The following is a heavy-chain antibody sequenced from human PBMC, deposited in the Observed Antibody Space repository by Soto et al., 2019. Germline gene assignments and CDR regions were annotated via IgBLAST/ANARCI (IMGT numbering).Heavy chain of an antibody. CDR3: AKGRTYNYANYFDP. J-gene: IGHJ5*02. Sequence: EVQLLESGGDLVQPGGSLRLSCAASGFTFSSYAMSWVRQAPGKGPEWVSSMSGSGDNTYYADSVKGRFIISRDNSKNTVYLQMSSLRVDDTAVYSCAKGRTYNYANYFDPWGQGTLVTVSS. V-gene: IGHV3-23*01. CDR2: MSGSGDNT. D-gene: IGHD1-1*01. CDR1: GFTFSSYA.